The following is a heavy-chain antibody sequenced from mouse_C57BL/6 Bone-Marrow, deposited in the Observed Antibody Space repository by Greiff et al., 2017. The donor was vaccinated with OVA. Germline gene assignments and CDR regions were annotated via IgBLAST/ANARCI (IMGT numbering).Heavy chain of an antibody. D-gene: IGHD2-5*01. CDR2: ISSGSSTI. J-gene: IGHJ4*01. CDR3: ARGIDSNLYYYAMDY. Sequence: DVQLVESGGGLVKPGGSLKLSCAASGFTFSDYGMHWVRQAPEKGLEWVAYISSGSSTIYYADTVKGRFTISRDNVKNTLFLQMTSLRSEDTAMYYCARGIDSNLYYYAMDYWGQGTSVTVSS. V-gene: IGHV5-17*01. CDR1: GFTFSDYG.